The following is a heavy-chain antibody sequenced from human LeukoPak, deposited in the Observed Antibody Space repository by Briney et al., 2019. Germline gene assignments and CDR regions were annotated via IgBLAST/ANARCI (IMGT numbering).Heavy chain of an antibody. CDR3: AKYLGSYFDY. V-gene: IGHV3-23*01. J-gene: IGHJ4*02. CDR1: GFTIRSYA. CDR2: ISGSGGST. Sequence: GGSLRLSCAASGFTIRSYAMSWVRQAPGKGLEWVSAISGSGGSTYYADSVKGRSTISRDNSKNTLYLQMNSLRAEDTAVYYCAKYLGSYFDYWGQGTLVTVSS. D-gene: IGHD1-26*01.